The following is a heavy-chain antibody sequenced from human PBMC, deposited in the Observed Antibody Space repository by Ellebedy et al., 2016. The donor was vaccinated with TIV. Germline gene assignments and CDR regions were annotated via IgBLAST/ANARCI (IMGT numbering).Heavy chain of an antibody. V-gene: IGHV3-21*01. CDR1: GFSFSSYS. CDR2: ISSAGDHI. Sequence: GGSLRLSCAASGFSFSSYSMNWVRQAPGKGLEWVSSISSAGDHIHYADSVKGRFTISRDNAKNSLYLQMNSLRAEDTAVFYCARAKFEYFDTSGAFDFWGQGTLVTVSS. J-gene: IGHJ4*02. D-gene: IGHD3-22*01. CDR3: ARAKFEYFDTSGAFDF.